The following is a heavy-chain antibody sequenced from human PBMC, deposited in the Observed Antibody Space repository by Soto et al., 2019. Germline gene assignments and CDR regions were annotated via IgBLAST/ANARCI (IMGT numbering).Heavy chain of an antibody. CDR1: GFTFSSYW. Sequence: QPGGSLRLSCAASGFTFSSYWMHWVRQVPGKGLVWVSRIKGDGTNTGYADSVKGRFTISRDNVKNTLYLQMNSLRAEDTAVYYCARGLSGYYGFDYWGQGTLVTVSS. D-gene: IGHD5-12*01. V-gene: IGHV3-74*01. J-gene: IGHJ4*02. CDR2: IKGDGTNT. CDR3: ARGLSGYYGFDY.